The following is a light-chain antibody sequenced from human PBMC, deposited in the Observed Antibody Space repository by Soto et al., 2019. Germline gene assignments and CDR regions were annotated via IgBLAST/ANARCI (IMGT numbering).Light chain of an antibody. Sequence: EIVLTQSPGTLPLSPGERATLSCRASQSVSSSYLAWYQQKPGQAPRLLIYGASSRATGIPDRFSGSGSGTDFTLTISRLEPDDFAVYYCQQYNKWPLFTFGPGTRVDNK. CDR3: QQYNKWPLFT. J-gene: IGKJ3*01. CDR1: QSVSSSY. V-gene: IGKV3-20*01. CDR2: GAS.